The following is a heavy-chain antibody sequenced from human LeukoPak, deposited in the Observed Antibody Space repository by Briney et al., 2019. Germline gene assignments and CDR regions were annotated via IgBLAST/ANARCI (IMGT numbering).Heavy chain of an antibody. J-gene: IGHJ3*02. D-gene: IGHD1-1*01. CDR3: ARLSTGPYGLGAFDI. CDR2: IYKSGST. Sequence: SETLSLTCTVSGGSISSYYWSWIRQPPGKRLEWIGNIYKSGSTYYNPSLKSRVTMSVDTSKNQFSLRLNSVTAADTAVYYCARLSTGPYGLGAFDIWGQGTMVTVSS. V-gene: IGHV4-59*08. CDR1: GGSISSYY.